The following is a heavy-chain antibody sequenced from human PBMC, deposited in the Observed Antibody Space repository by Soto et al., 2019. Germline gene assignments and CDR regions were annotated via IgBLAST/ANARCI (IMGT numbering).Heavy chain of an antibody. D-gene: IGHD3-3*01. CDR2: ISYDGSNK. CDR1: GFTFSSYA. V-gene: IGHV3-30-3*01. Sequence: PXGSLRLSCAAAGFTFSSYAMHWVRQAPGKGLDWVAVISYDGSNKYYADSVKGRFTISRDNSKNTLYLQMNSLRAEDTAVYYCARVETLRFLEWLLYYWGQGSLVTVSS. J-gene: IGHJ4*02. CDR3: ARVETLRFLEWLLYY.